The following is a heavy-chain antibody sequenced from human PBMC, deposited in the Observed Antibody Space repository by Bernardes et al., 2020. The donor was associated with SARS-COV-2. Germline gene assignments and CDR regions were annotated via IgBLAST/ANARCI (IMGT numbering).Heavy chain of an antibody. D-gene: IGHD2-15*01. CDR3: ARDGVVSRNFDAFDI. CDR2: IAPNSGGS. V-gene: IGHV1-2*02. CDR1: GYTFTAYY. Sequence: ASVKVSCKASGYTFTAYYLHWVRQAPGQGLEWMGWIAPNSGGSKCAQKFQGRVTMTRDTSINTAYMELSRLGSDDTAVYYCARDGVVSRNFDAFDIWGQGTMFTVSS. J-gene: IGHJ3*02.